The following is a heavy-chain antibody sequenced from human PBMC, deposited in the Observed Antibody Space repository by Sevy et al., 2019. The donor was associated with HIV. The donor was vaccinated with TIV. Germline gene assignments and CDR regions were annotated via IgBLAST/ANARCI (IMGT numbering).Heavy chain of an antibody. Sequence: ASVKVSCEASGFNFRSYDIYWVRQAPGQGLEWMGWMNTNTGNTGFAQKFQGRVTMTRNSSISTAYMELSNLRSEDTAVYYCARVSGWHLRYGLDVWGQGNTVTVS. CDR2: MNTNTGNT. V-gene: IGHV1-8*02. CDR3: ARVSGWHLRYGLDV. CDR1: GFNFRSYD. D-gene: IGHD6-19*01. J-gene: IGHJ6*02.